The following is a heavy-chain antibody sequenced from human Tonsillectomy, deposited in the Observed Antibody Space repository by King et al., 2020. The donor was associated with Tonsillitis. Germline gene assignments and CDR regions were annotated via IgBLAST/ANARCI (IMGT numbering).Heavy chain of an antibody. CDR1: GGSFSGYY. V-gene: IGHV4-34*01. Sequence: HVQLQQWGAGLLKPSETLSLTCAVYGGSFSGYYWSWIRQPPGKGLEWIGEINHSGSTNYNPSLKSRVTISVDTSKNQFSLKLSSVTAADTAVYYCARGCYYDFWSGHYYYYYMDVWGKGTTVTVSS. CDR3: ARGCYYDFWSGHYYYYYMDV. D-gene: IGHD3-3*01. J-gene: IGHJ6*03. CDR2: INHSGST.